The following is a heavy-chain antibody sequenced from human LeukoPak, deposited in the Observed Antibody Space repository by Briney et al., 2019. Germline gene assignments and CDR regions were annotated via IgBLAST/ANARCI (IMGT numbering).Heavy chain of an antibody. Sequence: GGSLRLSCAASGFTFSSYGMNWVRQAPGKGLEWVSYISSSGSTIYYADSVKGRFTISRDNAKNSLYLQMNSLRAEDTAVYYCARDFDPGLDFWSGYYLWGQGTLVTVSS. D-gene: IGHD3-3*01. J-gene: IGHJ5*02. CDR2: ISSSGSTI. CDR1: GFTFSSYG. CDR3: ARDFDPGLDFWSGYYL. V-gene: IGHV3-48*03.